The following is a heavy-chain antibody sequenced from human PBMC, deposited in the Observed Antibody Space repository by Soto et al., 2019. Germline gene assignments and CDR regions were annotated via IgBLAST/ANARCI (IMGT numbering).Heavy chain of an antibody. V-gene: IGHV3-23*01. D-gene: IGHD4-17*01. J-gene: IGHJ4*02. CDR3: ARALYGGTEY. CDR2: ISGSGGST. CDR1: GFTFSVYA. Sequence: EVQLLESGGGLVQPGGSLRLSCAASGFTFSVYAMSWVRQAPGKGLECVSGISGSGGSTSYADSVKGRFTISRDNSKNTVSLQMNSLRAKDTALYYCARALYGGTEYWGPGTLVTGSS.